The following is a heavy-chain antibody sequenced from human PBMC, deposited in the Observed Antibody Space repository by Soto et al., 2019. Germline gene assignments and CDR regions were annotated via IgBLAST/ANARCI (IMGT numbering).Heavy chain of an antibody. CDR1: GFTFSSYG. D-gene: IGHD6-13*01. V-gene: IGHV3-33*01. Sequence: GGSLRLSCAASGFTFSSYGMHWVRQAPGKGLEWVAVIWYDGSNKYYADSVKGRFTISRDNSKNSLYLQMNSLRAEDTAVYYCARDIFLSIAAAGTGAADYFDYWGQGTLVTVSS. CDR2: IWYDGSNK. CDR3: ARDIFLSIAAAGTGAADYFDY. J-gene: IGHJ4*02.